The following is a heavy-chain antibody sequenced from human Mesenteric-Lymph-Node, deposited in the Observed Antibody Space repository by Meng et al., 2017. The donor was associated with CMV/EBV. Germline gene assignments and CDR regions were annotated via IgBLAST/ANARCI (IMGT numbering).Heavy chain of an antibody. CDR2: ISVYNGDT. CDR3: ARVVVEWEQAHPFDY. Sequence: ASVKVSCKASGYMFSASGISWIRQAPGQGLEWMGWISVYNGDTKYAQKFQGRVTMTTDTSTATAYMELRGLRSDDTASYYCARVVVEWEQAHPFDYWGQGTLVTVSS. V-gene: IGHV1-18*01. J-gene: IGHJ4*02. CDR1: GYMFSASG. D-gene: IGHD1-26*01.